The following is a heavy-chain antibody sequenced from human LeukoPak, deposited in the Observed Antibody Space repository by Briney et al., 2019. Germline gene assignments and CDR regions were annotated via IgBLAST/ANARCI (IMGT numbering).Heavy chain of an antibody. CDR3: AREGCTNGVCFLYYYYMDV. V-gene: IGHV4-61*02. CDR2: IYTSGST. CDR1: GGSINRGTYY. Sequence: SQTLSLTCDVSGGSINRGTYYWSWIRQPAGTGLEWIGRIYTSGSTNYNPSLKSRVTISVDTSKNQFSLKLSSVTAADTAVYYCAREGCTNGVCFLYYYYMDVWGKGTTVTVSS. D-gene: IGHD2-8*01. J-gene: IGHJ6*03.